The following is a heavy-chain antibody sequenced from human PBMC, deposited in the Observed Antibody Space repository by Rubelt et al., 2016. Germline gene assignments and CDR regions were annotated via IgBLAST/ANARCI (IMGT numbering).Heavy chain of an antibody. CDR2: IRYDGSNK. CDR3: ARDRGNWNLGGFDY. V-gene: IGHV3-30*02. Sequence: RQAPGKGLEWVAFIRYDGSNKYYADSVKGRFTISRDNSKNTLYLQMNSLRAEDTAVYYCARDRGNWNLGGFDYWGQGTLVTVSS. D-gene: IGHD1-20*01. J-gene: IGHJ4*02.